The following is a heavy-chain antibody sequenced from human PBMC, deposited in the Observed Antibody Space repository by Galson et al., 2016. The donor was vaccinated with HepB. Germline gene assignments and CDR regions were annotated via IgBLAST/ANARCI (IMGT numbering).Heavy chain of an antibody. V-gene: IGHV1-24*01. CDR2: FDPEDGEK. D-gene: IGHD2-2*01. CDR3: TAGPIVVVQAAIRRRYYYDGMGV. CDR1: GYIFTSYA. J-gene: IGHJ6*02. Sequence: SVKVSCKASGYIFTSYAIHWVRQAPGQGLEWMGGFDPEDGEKIYAQKFQGRVTMTEDTSTDTAYMDLSSLRSEDTAVYYCTAGPIVVVQAAIRRRYYYDGMGVWGQGTTVTVSS.